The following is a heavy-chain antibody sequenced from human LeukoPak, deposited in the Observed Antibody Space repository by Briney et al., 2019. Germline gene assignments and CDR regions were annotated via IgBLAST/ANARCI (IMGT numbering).Heavy chain of an antibody. CDR3: ARTRYYYGSRSYGAPYYFDY. D-gene: IGHD3-10*01. CDR2: IYYSGST. J-gene: IGHJ4*02. CDR1: GGSISSNSYY. V-gene: IGHV4-39*01. Sequence: PSETLSLTCTVSGGSISSNSYYWGWIRQPPGKGLEWVGSIYYSGSTYYNPSLKNRLTISVDTSKNQFSLKLSSVTAADTAVYYCARTRYYYGSRSYGAPYYFDYWGQGTLVTVSS.